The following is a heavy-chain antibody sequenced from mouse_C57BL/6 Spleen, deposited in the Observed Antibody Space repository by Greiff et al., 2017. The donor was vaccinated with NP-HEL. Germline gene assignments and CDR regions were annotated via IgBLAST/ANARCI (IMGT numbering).Heavy chain of an antibody. D-gene: IGHD2-10*01. Sequence: VMLVESGPGLVAPSQSLSITCTVSGFSLTSYGVDWVRQSPGKGLEWLGVIWGVGSTNYNSALKSRLSISKDNSKSQVFLKMNSLQTDDTAMYYCARSLLWDAMDYWGQGTSVTVSS. CDR1: GFSLTSYG. V-gene: IGHV2-6*01. J-gene: IGHJ4*01. CDR3: ARSLLWDAMDY. CDR2: IWGVGST.